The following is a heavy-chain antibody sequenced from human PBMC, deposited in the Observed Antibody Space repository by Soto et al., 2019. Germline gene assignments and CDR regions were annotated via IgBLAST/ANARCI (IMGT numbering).Heavy chain of an antibody. CDR2: INHSGST. V-gene: IGHV4-34*01. J-gene: IGHJ5*02. CDR1: GGSFSGYY. CDR3: ARGAIFDYYDSSGHPDWFDP. Sequence: PSATQSLTCAVYGGSFSGYYWSWIRHPPGKGLEWIGEINHSGSTNYNPSLKSRVTISVDTSKNQFSLKLSSVTAADTAVYYCARGAIFDYYDSSGHPDWFDPWGQGTLVTVSS. D-gene: IGHD3-22*01.